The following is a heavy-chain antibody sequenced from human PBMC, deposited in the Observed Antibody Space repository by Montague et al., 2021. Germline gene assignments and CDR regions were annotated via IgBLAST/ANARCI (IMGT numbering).Heavy chain of an antibody. V-gene: IGHV3-11*06. CDR2: IGTSSSFT. J-gene: IGHJ4*02. CDR1: GFTFNNYF. Sequence: SLRLSCAASGFTFNNYFMSWFRQAPGKGLEWVSYIGTSSSFTRYADSVKGRFTISRDNAMNSLYLQVTAVRGEDTAVYYCARVGLTVAAGMIDYWGQGTLVTVSS. D-gene: IGHD6-13*01. CDR3: ARVGLTVAAGMIDY.